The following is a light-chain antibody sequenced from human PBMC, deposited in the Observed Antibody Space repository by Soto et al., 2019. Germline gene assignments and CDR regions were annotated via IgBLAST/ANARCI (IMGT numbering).Light chain of an antibody. CDR2: VNS. V-gene: IGLV1-40*01. CDR3: QSYDSSLSGYV. CDR1: SSNIGAGYD. J-gene: IGLJ1*01. Sequence: QSVLTQPPSVSGAPGQRVTISCTGSSSNIGAGYDVHWYQQLPGTAPQVLIYVNSNRPSGVPDRFSGSKSGTSASLAITGLQAEDEADYYCQSYDSSLSGYVFGTGTKLTVL.